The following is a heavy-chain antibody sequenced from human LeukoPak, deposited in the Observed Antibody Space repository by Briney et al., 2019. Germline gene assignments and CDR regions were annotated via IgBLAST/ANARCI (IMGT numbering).Heavy chain of an antibody. Sequence: SETLSLTCTVSGGSISSGGYYWIWVRQHPGKGLEWIGYIYYSGITNYNPSLKTRVTILVDTSKNQFSLKLSSVTAADTAVYYCARWGSNMAREKGDHWGQGTLVTVSS. CDR2: IYYSGIT. CDR1: GGSISSGGYY. CDR3: ARWGSNMAREKGDH. V-gene: IGHV4-61*08. J-gene: IGHJ4*02. D-gene: IGHD3-10*01.